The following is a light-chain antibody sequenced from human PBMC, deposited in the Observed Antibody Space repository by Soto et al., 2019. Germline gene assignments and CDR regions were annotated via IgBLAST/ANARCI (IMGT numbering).Light chain of an antibody. CDR1: QSLLETNGYNY. CDR3: MQVLQTPLT. J-gene: IGKJ3*01. V-gene: IGKV2-28*01. CDR2: LGS. Sequence: EIGVTQSPLSLAVTPGEPASISCRSSQSLLETNGYNYLHWYLQRPGQSPQLLIFLGSNRASGVPARLSVSGSGTDFTLKFSRVEAEDVGFYYCMQVLQTPLTFGPGTKVDI.